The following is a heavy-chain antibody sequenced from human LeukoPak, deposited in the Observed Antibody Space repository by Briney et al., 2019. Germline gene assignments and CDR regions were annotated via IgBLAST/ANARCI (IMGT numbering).Heavy chain of an antibody. CDR1: GYSFTSYW. D-gene: IGHD2-15*01. CDR2: IYPGDSDT. V-gene: IGHV5-51*01. Sequence: GESLKISCKGSGYSFTSYWIGWVRQMPGKGLEWMGVIYPGDSDTRYSPSFQGQVTISADKSISTAYLQWSSLKASDTAMYYCATSTHCSGGSCYPDYWGQGTLVTVSS. CDR3: ATSTHCSGGSCYPDY. J-gene: IGHJ4*02.